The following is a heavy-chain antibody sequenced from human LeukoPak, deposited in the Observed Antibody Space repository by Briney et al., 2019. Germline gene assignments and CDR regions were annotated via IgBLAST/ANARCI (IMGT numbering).Heavy chain of an antibody. V-gene: IGHV4-34*01. D-gene: IGHD3-16*01. CDR1: GGSFSGHY. CDR2: VNDRGST. Sequence: SETLSLTCAVYGGSFSGHYWTWIRQPPGKGLQWIGEVNDRGSTNYNPSLKSRLTVSEDKSKKQFSLRLPSVTAADTAVYYCARGVVSGRFGDYYYYMDVWGKGTTVTVSS. CDR3: ARGVVSGRFGDYYYYMDV. J-gene: IGHJ6*03.